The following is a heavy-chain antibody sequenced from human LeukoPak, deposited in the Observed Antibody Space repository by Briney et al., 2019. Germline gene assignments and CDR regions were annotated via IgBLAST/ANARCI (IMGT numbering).Heavy chain of an antibody. Sequence: GRSLRLSCAASRFTSTSYATSWVRQAPRKGLEWVSAISGSGGRTYYADSVKGRFTISRDNSKNTLYLQMNSLRAEDTAVYYCAKVMTRTMVRGVPPSDYWGQGTLVTVSS. CDR1: RFTSTSYA. CDR3: AKVMTRTMVRGVPPSDY. J-gene: IGHJ4*02. D-gene: IGHD3-10*01. CDR2: ISGSGGRT. V-gene: IGHV3-23*01.